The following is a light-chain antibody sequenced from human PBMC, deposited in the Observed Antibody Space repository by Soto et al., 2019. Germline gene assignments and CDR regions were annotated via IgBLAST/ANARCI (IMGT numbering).Light chain of an antibody. CDR1: QSLNSVY. J-gene: IGKJ1*01. CDR2: STS. Sequence: VLTQSPGTLSLSPGERATLSCRASQSLNSVYSAWYQQKPGQAPRVIIYSTSTRATGIPDRFSGSGSGTDFTLTISRLEPEDLAVYYCQQYGGSWTFGQGTKVEIK. V-gene: IGKV3-20*01. CDR3: QQYGGSWT.